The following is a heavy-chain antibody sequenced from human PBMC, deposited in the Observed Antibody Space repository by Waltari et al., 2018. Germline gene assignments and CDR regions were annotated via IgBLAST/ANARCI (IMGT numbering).Heavy chain of an antibody. V-gene: IGHV3-74*01. CDR2: ISNDGRTT. CDR1: GSIFVLSW. D-gene: IGHD1-7*01. Sequence: AQVVESGGGFVQPGVSLRLPCVASGSIFVLSWRHCVRPAPGEGLVWVSCISNDGRTTRYADSVKGRFTISRDNAKNTLYLQMNSLRAEDTAVYYCARDPDAVPNYSLDSWGLGTLVTVSS. CDR3: ARDPDAVPNYSLDS. J-gene: IGHJ4*02.